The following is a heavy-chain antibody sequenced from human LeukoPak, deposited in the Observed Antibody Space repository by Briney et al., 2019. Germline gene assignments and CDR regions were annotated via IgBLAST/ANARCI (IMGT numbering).Heavy chain of an antibody. Sequence: SETLSLTCTVSGGSITSYYWSWIRQPPGKGLECIGYIFYSESANYNPSLKSRVTISVDTSKNQFSLKLSSVTAADTAVYYCARRGGSPLGAFDIWGQGTMVTVSS. V-gene: IGHV4-59*01. J-gene: IGHJ3*02. CDR3: ARRGGSPLGAFDI. CDR1: GGSITSYY. CDR2: IFYSESA. D-gene: IGHD1-26*01.